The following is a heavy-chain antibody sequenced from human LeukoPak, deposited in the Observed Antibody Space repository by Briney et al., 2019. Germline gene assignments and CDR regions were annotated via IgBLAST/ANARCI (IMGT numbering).Heavy chain of an antibody. V-gene: IGHV4-34*01. CDR2: INHSGST. Sequence: PSETLSLTCAVYGGSFSGYYWSWIRQPPGKGLEWIGEINHSGSTNYNPSLKSRVTISVDTSKNQFSLKLSSVTAADTAVYYCARGPKGVLRYFDWSGGVRFDPWGQGTLVTVSS. J-gene: IGHJ5*02. CDR1: GGSFSGYY. CDR3: ARGPKGVLRYFDWSGGVRFDP. D-gene: IGHD3-9*01.